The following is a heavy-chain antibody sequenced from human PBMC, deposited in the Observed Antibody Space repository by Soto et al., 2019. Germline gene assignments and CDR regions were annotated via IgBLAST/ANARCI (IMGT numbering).Heavy chain of an antibody. Sequence: DVQLVESGGALVQPGGSLGLSCAVSGFTVSAKWMSWVRQAPGKGLGWLANINEDGSKKFYVDSVKGRFTISKDNAKNSLSLQLGSLRADDTAVYYCAREMHLGSGWGDIDIWGRVPMVTVSS. CDR3: AREMHLGSGWGDIDI. CDR1: GFTVSAKW. J-gene: IGHJ4*02. D-gene: IGHD6-19*01. V-gene: IGHV3-7*03. CDR2: INEDGSKK.